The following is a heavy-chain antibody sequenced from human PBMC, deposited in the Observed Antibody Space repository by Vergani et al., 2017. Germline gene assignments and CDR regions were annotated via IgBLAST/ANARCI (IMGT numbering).Heavy chain of an antibody. D-gene: IGHD2-2*01. V-gene: IGHV5-51*01. J-gene: IGHJ4*02. Sequence: EVQLVQSGAEVKKPGESLKISCKGSGYNFTSYWIGWVRQMPGKGLEWMGIIYPGDSDTRYSPSFQGQVTISADKSISTAYLQWSSLKASDTAMYYCARHYMAGDIVVVPAAPPDYWGQGTLVTVSS. CDR1: GYNFTSYW. CDR3: ARHYMAGDIVVVPAAPPDY. CDR2: IYPGDSDT.